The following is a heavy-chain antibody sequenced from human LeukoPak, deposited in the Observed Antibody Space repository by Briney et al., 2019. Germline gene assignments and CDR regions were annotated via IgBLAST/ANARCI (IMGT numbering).Heavy chain of an antibody. CDR3: ARAATLVVTSERFDY. V-gene: IGHV1-46*01. Sequence: ASVKVSCKASGYTFTGYYMHWVRQAPGQGLEWMGIINPSGGSTSYAQKFQGRVTMTRDTSTSTVYMELSSLRSEDTAVYYCARAATLVVTSERFDYWGQGTLVTVSS. CDR1: GYTFTGYY. J-gene: IGHJ4*02. CDR2: INPSGGST. D-gene: IGHD3-22*01.